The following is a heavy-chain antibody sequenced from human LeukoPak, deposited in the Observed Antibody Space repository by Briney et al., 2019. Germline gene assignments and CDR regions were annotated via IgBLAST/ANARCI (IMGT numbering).Heavy chain of an antibody. CDR2: IYYSGST. D-gene: IGHD3-22*01. CDR1: GGSVSSGSYY. V-gene: IGHV4-61*01. Sequence: SETLSLTCTVSGGSVSSGSYYWSWIRQPPGKGLEWIGYIYYSGSTNYNPSLKSRVTISVDTSKNQFSLKLSSVTAADTAVYYCARVGYGGGYYYVVRAFDIWGQGTMVTVSS. CDR3: ARVGYGGGYYYVVRAFDI. J-gene: IGHJ3*02.